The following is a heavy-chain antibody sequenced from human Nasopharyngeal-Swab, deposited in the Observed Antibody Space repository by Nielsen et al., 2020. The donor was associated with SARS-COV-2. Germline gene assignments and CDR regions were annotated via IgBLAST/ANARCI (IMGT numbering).Heavy chain of an antibody. J-gene: IGHJ4*02. Sequence: GESLTLSCAASGFTFSSYAMSWVRQAPGKGLECVSAISGSTTYYADSVKGRFTISRDNSKNTLYLQMNSLRADDTAVYYCAKDVNGYSSSPHFDYWGQGTLVTVSS. V-gene: IGHV3-23*01. CDR1: GFTFSSYA. CDR3: AKDVNGYSSSPHFDY. CDR2: ISGSTT. D-gene: IGHD6-6*01.